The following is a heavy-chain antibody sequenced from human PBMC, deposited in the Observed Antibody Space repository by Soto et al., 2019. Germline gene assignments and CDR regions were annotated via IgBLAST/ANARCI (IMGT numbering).Heavy chain of an antibody. J-gene: IGHJ5*01. CDR1: GFAFSNYG. V-gene: IGHV3-23*01. D-gene: IGHD3-10*01. CDR2: ISSSGIRT. Sequence: EVQLLESGGGLVQPGGSPRLSCAASGFAFSNYGINWVRQAPGKGLEWVSGISSSGIRTYYAHSERGRFTISRDNSKNTVYLQMDRLTAEDTAVYYCGKGGGGFLDSWGHGTLVTVSS. CDR3: GKGGGGFLDS.